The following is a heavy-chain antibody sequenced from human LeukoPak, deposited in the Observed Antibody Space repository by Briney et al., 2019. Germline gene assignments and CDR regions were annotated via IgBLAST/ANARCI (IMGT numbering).Heavy chain of an antibody. CDR1: GGSFSGNY. Sequence: SETLSLTCAVYGGSFSGNYWSWIRQPPGKGLEWIGEINHSGSTNYNPSLKSRVTISVDTSKNQFSLKLSSVTTADTAVYYCARGRGYWIGRSGSPGRNYYMDVWGKGTTVTVSS. J-gene: IGHJ6*03. D-gene: IGHD3-10*01. CDR2: INHSGST. CDR3: ARGRGYWIGRSGSPGRNYYMDV. V-gene: IGHV4-34*01.